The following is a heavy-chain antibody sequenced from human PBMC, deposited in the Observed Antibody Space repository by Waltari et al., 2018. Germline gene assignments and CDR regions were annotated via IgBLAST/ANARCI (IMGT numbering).Heavy chain of an antibody. J-gene: IGHJ4*02. D-gene: IGHD3-10*01. CDR3: ARGRARSLSLVY. Sequence: VQLVHSDCGVQKHGPCVRVSCQASGSTFHSSATTRVRQATGQGLEWMGVMNPNSGNTGYAQKFQGRVTMTRNTSISTAYMELSSLRSEDTAVYYCARGRARSLSLVYWGQGTLVTVSS. V-gene: IGHV1-8*01. CDR2: MNPNSGNT. CDR1: GSTFHSSA.